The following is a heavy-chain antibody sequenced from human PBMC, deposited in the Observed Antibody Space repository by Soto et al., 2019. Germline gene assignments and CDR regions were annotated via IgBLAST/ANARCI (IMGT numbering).Heavy chain of an antibody. J-gene: IGHJ3*02. V-gene: IGHV4-39*01. CDR2: IYYSGST. CDR3: ARYILTGSDAFDI. Sequence: QLQLQESGPGLVKPSETLSLTCTVSGGSISSSSYYWGWIRQPPGKGLEWIGSIYYSGSTYYNPSLKSPVTLSVDTAKNQFSLKLSSVTAADTAVYYCARYILTGSDAFDIWGQGTMVTVSS. D-gene: IGHD3-9*01. CDR1: GGSISSSSYY.